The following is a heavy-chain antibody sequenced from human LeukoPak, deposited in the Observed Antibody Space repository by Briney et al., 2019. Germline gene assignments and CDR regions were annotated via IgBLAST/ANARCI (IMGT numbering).Heavy chain of an antibody. V-gene: IGHV1-69*01. CDR3: AGFFYDNSNDAFDI. Sequence: SVKVSCKASGGTFGSYDFTFTSYAISWVRQAPGQGLEWMGGIIPIYGRANYPQKFQGRVTITADESTRTVTMQLSSLRSEDTAVYYCAGFFYDNSNDAFDIWGQGTVVTVS. CDR1: GGTFGSYDFTFTSYA. D-gene: IGHD3-22*01. CDR2: IIPIYGRA. J-gene: IGHJ3*02.